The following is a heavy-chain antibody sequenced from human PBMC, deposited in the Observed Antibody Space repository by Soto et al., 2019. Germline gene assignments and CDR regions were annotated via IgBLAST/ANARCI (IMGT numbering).Heavy chain of an antibody. CDR1: GFTFSSYE. CDR3: ASSGWYLPDY. D-gene: IGHD6-19*01. Sequence: GGSLRLSCAASGFTFSSYEMNWVRQAPGKGLEWVSYISSSGSTIYYADSVKGRFTISRDNAKNSLYLQMNSLRAEDTAVYYCASSGWYLPDYWGQGTLVTVSS. J-gene: IGHJ4*02. CDR2: ISSSGSTI. V-gene: IGHV3-48*03.